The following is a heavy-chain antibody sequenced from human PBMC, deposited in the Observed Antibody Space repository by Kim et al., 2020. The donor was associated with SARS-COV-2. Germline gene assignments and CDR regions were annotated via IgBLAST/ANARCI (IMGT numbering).Heavy chain of an antibody. Sequence: ASVKVSCKASGYTFTGYYIHWVRQAPGQGLEWMGWINRNSGGPKYAQKFQGRVTMTRDTSISTAYMELTRLTSDDTAIYYCATDLLAGPLDYWGQGTLVT. D-gene: IGHD6-19*01. V-gene: IGHV1-2*02. J-gene: IGHJ4*02. CDR2: INRNSGGP. CDR3: ATDLLAGPLDY. CDR1: GYTFTGYY.